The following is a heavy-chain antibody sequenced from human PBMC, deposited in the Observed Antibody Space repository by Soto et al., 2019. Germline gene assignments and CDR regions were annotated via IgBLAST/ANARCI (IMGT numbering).Heavy chain of an antibody. V-gene: IGHV3-7*05. J-gene: IGHJ4*02. CDR1: GFTFSISW. Sequence: GGSLRLSCAASGFTFSISWMSWVRQAQGKGLEWVANIKQDGSEKYYVDSVKGRFTISRDNAKNSLYLQMNSLRAEDTAVYYCAREVVYYYDSSGYYYGTYFDYWGQGTLVTVSS. CDR2: IKQDGSEK. D-gene: IGHD3-22*01. CDR3: AREVVYYYDSSGYYYGTYFDY.